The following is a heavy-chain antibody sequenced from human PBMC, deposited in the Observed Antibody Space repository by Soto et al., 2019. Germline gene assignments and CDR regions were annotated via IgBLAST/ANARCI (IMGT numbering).Heavy chain of an antibody. V-gene: IGHV3-23*01. CDR2: ISGSGGST. CDR3: AKDKGRAAAGLDY. CDR1: GFTFISYA. Sequence: GALRLSCAASGFTFISYAMSWVRQAPGKELEWVSAISGSGGSTYYADSVKGRFTISRDNSKNTLYLQMNSLRAEDTAVYYCAKDKGRAAAGLDYWGQGTRVTVAS. D-gene: IGHD6-13*01. J-gene: IGHJ4*02.